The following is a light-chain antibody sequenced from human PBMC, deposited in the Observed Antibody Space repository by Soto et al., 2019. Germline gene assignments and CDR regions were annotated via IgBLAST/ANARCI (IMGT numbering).Light chain of an antibody. CDR2: GAS. CDR3: QQYDNWIT. CDR1: QSVGSN. V-gene: IGKV3-15*01. J-gene: IGKJ5*01. Sequence: EIVMTHSPATLSVSPGERATLSCRASQSVGSNFAWYQQRPGQAPRLLIYGASTRATGIAARFSGSGSGTEFTLTISSLQSEDFAVYYCQQYDNWITFGRGTRLEIK.